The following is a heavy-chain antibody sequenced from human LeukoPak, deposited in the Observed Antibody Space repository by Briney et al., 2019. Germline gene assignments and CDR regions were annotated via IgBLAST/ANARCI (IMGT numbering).Heavy chain of an antibody. CDR1: GFTFSSYS. D-gene: IGHD4-23*01. Sequence: GGSLRLSCAASGFTFSSYSISWVRQAPGKGLEWVSYISSSRTMSYADSVKGRFTISRDNANNSLYLQMSSLRDEDTAVYYCARGGTSSSLAYWGQGTLVTVSS. V-gene: IGHV3-48*02. J-gene: IGHJ4*02. CDR2: ISSSRTM. CDR3: ARGGTSSSLAY.